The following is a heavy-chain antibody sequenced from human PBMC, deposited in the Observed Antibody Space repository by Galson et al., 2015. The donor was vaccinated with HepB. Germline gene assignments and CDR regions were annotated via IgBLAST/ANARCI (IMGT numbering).Heavy chain of an antibody. Sequence: CAISGDSVSSNSAAWNWIRQSPSRGLEWLGRTYYRSKWYNDYAVSVKSRITINPDTSKNQFSLQLNSVTPEDTAVYYCVGEVGLAAAGTIDYWGQGTLVTVSS. V-gene: IGHV6-1*01. CDR2: TYYRSKWYN. CDR1: GDSVSSNSAA. D-gene: IGHD6-13*01. CDR3: VGEVGLAAAGTIDY. J-gene: IGHJ4*02.